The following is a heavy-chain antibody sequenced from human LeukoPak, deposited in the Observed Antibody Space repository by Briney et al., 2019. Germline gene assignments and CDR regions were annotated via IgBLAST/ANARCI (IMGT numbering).Heavy chain of an antibody. CDR1: GGSISSSSYY. Sequence: PSEXXXXXXTVXGGSISSSSYYWGWIRQPPGKGLEWIGSIYYSRSTYYNPSLKSRVTISVDTSKNQFSLKLSSVTAADTAVYYCAREGGSGSFDYWGQGTLVTVSS. D-gene: IGHD3-10*01. CDR3: AREGGSGSFDY. V-gene: IGHV4-39*01. J-gene: IGHJ4*02. CDR2: IYYSRST.